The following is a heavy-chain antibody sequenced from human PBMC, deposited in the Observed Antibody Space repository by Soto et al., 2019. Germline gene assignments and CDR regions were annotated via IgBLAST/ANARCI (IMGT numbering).Heavy chain of an antibody. CDR3: ARENDILTYGMDV. D-gene: IGHD3-9*01. J-gene: IGHJ6*02. CDR2: IIPIFGTA. V-gene: IGHV1-69*13. Sequence: ASVKVSCKASGGTFSSYAISWVRQAPGQGLEWMGGIIPIFGTANYAQKFQGRVTITADESTSTAYMELSSLRSEDTAVYYCARENDILTYGMDVWGQGTTVTVSS. CDR1: GGTFSSYA.